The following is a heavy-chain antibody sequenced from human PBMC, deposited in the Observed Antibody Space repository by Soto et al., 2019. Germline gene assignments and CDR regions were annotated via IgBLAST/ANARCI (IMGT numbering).Heavy chain of an antibody. Sequence: GGSLRLSCAASGFTFSSYAMSWVRQAPGKGLEWVSSISSSSSIIYYADSVKGRFTISRDNAKNSLYLQMNSLRDEDTAVYYCARGPEQSGYYYDSSGYYERDAFDIWGQGTMVTVSS. D-gene: IGHD3-22*01. CDR1: GFTFSSYA. V-gene: IGHV3-48*02. CDR3: ARGPEQSGYYYDSSGYYERDAFDI. CDR2: ISSSSSII. J-gene: IGHJ3*02.